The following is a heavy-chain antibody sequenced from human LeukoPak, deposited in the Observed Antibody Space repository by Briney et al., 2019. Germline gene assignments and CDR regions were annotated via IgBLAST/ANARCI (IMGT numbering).Heavy chain of an antibody. V-gene: IGHV1-2*02. Sequence: ASVKVSCKASGYTFTGYYVHWVRQAPGQGLEWMGWINPNSGDPNYAQKFLGRVTMTRDTSISTAYMELSRLRSDDTAVYYCARRAPVAKDVYWYDPWGQGTLVTVSS. CDR1: GYTFTGYY. D-gene: IGHD2-2*01. CDR2: INPNSGDP. CDR3: ARRAPVAKDVYWYDP. J-gene: IGHJ5*02.